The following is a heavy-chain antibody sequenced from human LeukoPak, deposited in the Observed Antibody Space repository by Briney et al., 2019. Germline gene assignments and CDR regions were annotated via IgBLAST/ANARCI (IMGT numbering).Heavy chain of an antibody. D-gene: IGHD5-24*01. Sequence: PSETLSLTCTVSGGSISSYYWSWIRQHPGKGLEWIGYIYYSGSTYYNPSLKSRVTISVDTSKNQFSLKLSSVTAADTAVYYCAGDGYNENWFDPWGQGTLVTVSS. V-gene: IGHV4-59*06. CDR1: GGSISSYY. J-gene: IGHJ5*02. CDR3: AGDGYNENWFDP. CDR2: IYYSGST.